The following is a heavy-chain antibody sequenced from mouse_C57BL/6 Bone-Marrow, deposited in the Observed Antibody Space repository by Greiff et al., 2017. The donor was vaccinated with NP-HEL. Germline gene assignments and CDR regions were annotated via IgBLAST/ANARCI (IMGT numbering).Heavy chain of an antibody. D-gene: IGHD2-4*01. CDR2: IDPSDSET. CDR3: AREVYDYDVFYYFDY. J-gene: IGHJ2*01. CDR1: GYTFTSYW. V-gene: IGHV1-52*01. Sequence: VQLQQPGAELVRPGSSVKLSCKASGYTFTSYWMHWVKQRPIQGLEWIGNIDPSDSETHYNQKFKDKATLTVDKSSSTAYMQLSSLTSEDSAVYYCAREVYDYDVFYYFDYWGQGTTLTVSS.